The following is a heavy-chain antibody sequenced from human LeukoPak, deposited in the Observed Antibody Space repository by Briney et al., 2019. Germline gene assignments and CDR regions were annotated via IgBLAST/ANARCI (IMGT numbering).Heavy chain of an antibody. D-gene: IGHD3-10*01. CDR2: IHPGDSDT. J-gene: IGHJ5*02. V-gene: IGHV5-51*01. Sequence: GESLKISCKGSGYSFTSYWIGWVRQMPGKGLELMGIIHPGDSDTRYSPSFQGQVTISADKSISTAYLQWSSLKASDTAMYYCARHEFYYYGSGSYFGWFDPWGQGTLVTVSS. CDR1: GYSFTSYW. CDR3: ARHEFYYYGSGSYFGWFDP.